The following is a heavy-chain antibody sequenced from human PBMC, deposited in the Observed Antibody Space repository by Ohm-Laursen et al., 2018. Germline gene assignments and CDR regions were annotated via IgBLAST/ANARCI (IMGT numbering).Heavy chain of an antibody. D-gene: IGHD4-17*01. CDR3: ARLRGNTVFTD. Sequence: SDTLSLTCTVSGVSITSHYWGWIRQPPGKGLEWIAYIYNSVTNYNPSLKSRVTISVDTSKNQFSLKMTSVTAADTALYYCARLRGNTVFTDWARGTLVTVSS. V-gene: IGHV4-4*09. CDR1: GVSITSHY. J-gene: IGHJ4*02. CDR2: IYNSVT.